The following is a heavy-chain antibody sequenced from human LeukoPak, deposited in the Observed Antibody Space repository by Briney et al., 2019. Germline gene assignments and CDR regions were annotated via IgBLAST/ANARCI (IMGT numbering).Heavy chain of an antibody. V-gene: IGHV3-23*01. J-gene: IGHJ3*02. CDR2: IRDSGSGA. CDR3: ARDAGGYTPVYGFDI. D-gene: IGHD2-15*01. CDR1: GFTFSSYD. Sequence: GGSLRLSCAASGFTFSSYDMSWVRQAPGKGLEWVSSIRDSGSGAYYADSVKGRFTVSRDNSKNMVYLQMNSLRDEDTAVYYCARDAGGYTPVYGFDIWGQGTMVTVSS.